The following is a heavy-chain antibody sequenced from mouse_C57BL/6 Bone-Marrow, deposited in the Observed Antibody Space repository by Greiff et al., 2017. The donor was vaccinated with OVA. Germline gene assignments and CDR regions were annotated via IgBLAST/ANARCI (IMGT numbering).Heavy chain of an antibody. D-gene: IGHD2-3*01. Sequence: QVQLQQSGAEVVRPGASVKLSCKASGYTFTDHYINWVKQRPGQGLEWIARIYPGSGNTYYNEKIKGKATLTAEKSSNTAYMQLSSLTSEDSAVYFSAKDDGYFFEYWGQGTALTVSS. CDR3: AKDDGYFFEY. CDR2: IYPGSGNT. CDR1: GYTFTDHY. J-gene: IGHJ2*01. V-gene: IGHV1-76*01.